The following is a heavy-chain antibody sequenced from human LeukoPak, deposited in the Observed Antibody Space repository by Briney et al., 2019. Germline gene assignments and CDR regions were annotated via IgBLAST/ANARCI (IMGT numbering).Heavy chain of an antibody. D-gene: IGHD2-15*01. Sequence: ASVKVSCKASGYTFTGYYMHWVRQAPGQGLEWMGWINPNSGGTNYAQKFQGRVTMTRDTSISTAYMELSRLRSDDTAVYYCARGSGYCSGGSCRIWVFDYWGQGTLVTVSS. CDR1: GYTFTGYY. V-gene: IGHV1-2*02. J-gene: IGHJ4*02. CDR3: ARGSGYCSGGSCRIWVFDY. CDR2: INPNSGGT.